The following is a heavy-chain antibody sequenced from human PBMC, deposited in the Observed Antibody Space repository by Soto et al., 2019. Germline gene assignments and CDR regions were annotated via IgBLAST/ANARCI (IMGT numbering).Heavy chain of an antibody. Sequence: ASVKVSCKASGGTFSSYAISWVRQAPGQGLEWMGGIIPIFGTANYAQKFQGRVTITADKPTSTAYMELSSLRSEDTAMYYCARDFMVRGVTSNWFDPWGQGTLVTVSS. CDR1: GGTFSSYA. J-gene: IGHJ5*02. CDR3: ARDFMVRGVTSNWFDP. D-gene: IGHD3-10*01. CDR2: IIPIFGTA. V-gene: IGHV1-69*06.